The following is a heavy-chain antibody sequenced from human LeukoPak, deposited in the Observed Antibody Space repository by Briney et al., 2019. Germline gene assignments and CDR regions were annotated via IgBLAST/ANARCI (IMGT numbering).Heavy chain of an antibody. CDR3: ARDRDSGWYSFDY. D-gene: IGHD6-19*01. J-gene: IGHJ4*02. CDR1: GFTFSSYA. V-gene: IGHV3-30-3*01. CDR2: ISYDGSNK. Sequence: PGRSLRLSCAASGFTFSSYAMHWVRQAPGKGLEWAAVISYDGSNKYYADSVKGRFTISRDNSKNTLYLQMNSLRAEDTAVYYCARDRDSGWYSFDYWGQGTLVTVSS.